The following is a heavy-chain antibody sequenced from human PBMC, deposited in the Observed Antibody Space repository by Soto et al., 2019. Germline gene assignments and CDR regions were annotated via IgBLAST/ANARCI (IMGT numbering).Heavy chain of an antibody. CDR1: GYTFTSYA. CDR2: INAGNGNT. CDR3: ARDPPAEDNINWFDP. Sequence: ASVKVSCKASGYTFTSYAMHWVRQAPGQRLEWMGWINAGNGNTKYSQKFQGRVTITRDTSASTAYMELSSLRSEDTAVYYCARDPPAEDNINWFDPWGQGTLVTVSS. V-gene: IGHV1-3*01. J-gene: IGHJ5*02. D-gene: IGHD6-13*01.